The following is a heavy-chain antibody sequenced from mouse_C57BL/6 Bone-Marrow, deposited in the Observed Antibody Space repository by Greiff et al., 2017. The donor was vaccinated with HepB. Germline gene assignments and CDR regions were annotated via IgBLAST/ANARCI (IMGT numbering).Heavy chain of an antibody. V-gene: IGHV5-6*01. Sequence: EVMLVESGGDLVKPGGSLKLSCAASGFTFSSYGMSWVRQTPDKRLEWVATISSGGSYTYYPDSVKGRFTISRDNAKNTLYLQMSSLKSEDTAMYYCARHDDGYSFAYWGQGTLVTVSA. D-gene: IGHD2-3*01. CDR2: ISSGGSYT. J-gene: IGHJ3*01. CDR3: ARHDDGYSFAY. CDR1: GFTFSSYG.